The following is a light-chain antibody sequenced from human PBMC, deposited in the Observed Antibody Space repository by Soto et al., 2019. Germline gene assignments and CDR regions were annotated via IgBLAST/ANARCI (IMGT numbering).Light chain of an antibody. CDR2: AAS. V-gene: IGKV1-17*01. J-gene: IGKJ1*01. CDR1: QDIRNT. CDR3: QQYNSYSWT. Sequence: IQMTQSPSSLSASVGDRVAISCRASQDIRNTLAWYQQKPGEAPKLLIFAASNLQSGVPSRFSGSGSGTDFTLTISSLQPDDFATYYCQQYNSYSWTFGQGTKV.